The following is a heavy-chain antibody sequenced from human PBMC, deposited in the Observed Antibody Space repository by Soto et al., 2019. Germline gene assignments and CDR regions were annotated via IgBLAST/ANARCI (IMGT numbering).Heavy chain of an antibody. D-gene: IGHD6-19*01. CDR1: GDSVSSNSAA. Sequence: SQTLSLTCAISGDSVSSNSAAWNWIRQSPSRGLEWLGRTYYRSKWYNDYAVSVKSRITINPDTSKNQFSLQLNSVTPEDTAVYYCARDQHSSGWYEGLGAFDIRGQGTMVTVSS. CDR2: TYYRSKWYN. V-gene: IGHV6-1*01. CDR3: ARDQHSSGWYEGLGAFDI. J-gene: IGHJ3*02.